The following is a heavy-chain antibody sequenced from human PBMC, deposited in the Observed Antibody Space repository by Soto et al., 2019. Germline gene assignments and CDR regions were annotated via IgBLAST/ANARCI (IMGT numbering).Heavy chain of an antibody. Sequence: ASVKVYCKAAGYTFTSDDINWVRQATGQGLEWMGWMNPNSGNTGYAQKFQGRVTMTRNTSISTAYMELSSLRSEDTAVYYCARSITMVRGVIKAYYYYCLDVWGKGTTVTVSS. CDR1: GYTFTSDD. J-gene: IGHJ6*03. D-gene: IGHD3-10*01. CDR2: MNPNSGNT. V-gene: IGHV1-8*01. CDR3: ARSITMVRGVIKAYYYYCLDV.